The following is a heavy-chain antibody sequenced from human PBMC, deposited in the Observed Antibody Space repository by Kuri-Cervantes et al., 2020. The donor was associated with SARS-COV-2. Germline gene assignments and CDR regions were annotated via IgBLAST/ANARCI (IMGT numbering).Heavy chain of an antibody. CDR3: AREFYYDSSGYYYGGALDY. CDR1: GFTFRSCA. V-gene: IGHV3-30*04. D-gene: IGHD3-22*01. J-gene: IGHJ4*02. Sequence: GESLKISCAASGFTFRSCAMHWVRQAPGKGLEWVAVISFDGNNKFYADSVKGRFTISRDNSKNTLFLQMNSLRAEDTAVYYCAREFYYDSSGYYYGGALDYWGQGTLVTVS. CDR2: ISFDGNNK.